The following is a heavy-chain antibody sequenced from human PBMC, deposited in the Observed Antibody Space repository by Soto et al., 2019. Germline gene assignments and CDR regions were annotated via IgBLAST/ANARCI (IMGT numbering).Heavy chain of an antibody. D-gene: IGHD3-10*02. CDR1: GYTFTSYG. CDR3: ARDLLSGVPESGFDP. V-gene: IGHV1-18*01. J-gene: IGHJ5*02. Sequence: GASVKVSCKASGYTFTSYGISWVRQAPGQGLEWMGWISAYNGNTNYAQKLQGRVTMTTDTSTSTAYMELRSLRSDDTAVYCCARDLLSGVPESGFDPWGQGTLVTVSS. CDR2: ISAYNGNT.